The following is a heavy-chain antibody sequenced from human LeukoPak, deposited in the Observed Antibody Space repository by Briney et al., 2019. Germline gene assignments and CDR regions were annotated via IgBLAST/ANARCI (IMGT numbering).Heavy chain of an antibody. D-gene: IGHD2-2*01. CDR2: INHSGST. V-gene: IGHV4-34*01. CDR3: ARYCSSTSCVDY. CDR1: GGSFSGYY. Sequence: SETLSLTCAVYGGSFSGYYWSWIRQPPGKGLEWIGEINHSGSTNYNPSLKSRVTISVGTSKNQFSLKLSSVTAADTAVYYCARYCSSTSCVDYWGQGTLVTVSS. J-gene: IGHJ4*02.